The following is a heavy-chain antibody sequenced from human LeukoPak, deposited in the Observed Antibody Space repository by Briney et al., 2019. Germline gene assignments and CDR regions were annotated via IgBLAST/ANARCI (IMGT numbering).Heavy chain of an antibody. J-gene: IGHJ4*02. Sequence: GESLKISCKGSGYSFTSYWIGWVRQMLGKGLEWMGIIYPGDSDTRYSPSFQGQVTISADKSISTAYLQWSSLKASDTAMYYCARQLKYCGGGSCYSGATTLDYWGQGTLVTVSS. CDR3: ARQLKYCGGGSCYSGATTLDY. V-gene: IGHV5-51*01. CDR1: GYSFTSYW. CDR2: IYPGDSDT. D-gene: IGHD2-15*01.